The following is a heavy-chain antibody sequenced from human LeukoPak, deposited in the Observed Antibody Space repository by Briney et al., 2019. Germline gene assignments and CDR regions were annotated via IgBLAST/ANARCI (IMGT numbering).Heavy chain of an antibody. CDR2: INPNSGGT. D-gene: IGHD5-12*01. CDR1: GYTFTGYY. V-gene: IGHV1-2*02. J-gene: IGHJ1*01. Sequence: GASVKVSCKASGYTFTGYYMHWVRQAPGQGLEWMGWINPNSGGTNYAQKFQGRVTMTRDTSISTAYMELSRLRSDDTAVYYCARDQGYSGPWWGYEYFQHWGQGTLVTVSS. CDR3: ARDQGYSGPWWGYEYFQH.